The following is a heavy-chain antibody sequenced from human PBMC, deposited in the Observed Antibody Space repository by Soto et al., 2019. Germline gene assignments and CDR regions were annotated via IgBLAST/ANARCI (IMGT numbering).Heavy chain of an antibody. J-gene: IGHJ4*02. CDR1: GYTFTSYG. CDR2: ISAYNGNT. CDR3: ARAVTRYSSGWPNGQGYYFDY. D-gene: IGHD6-19*01. V-gene: IGHV1-18*01. Sequence: GASVKVSCKASGYTFTSYGISWVRQAPGQGLEWMGWISAYNGNTNYAQKLQGRVTMTTDTSTSTAYMELRSLRSDDTAVYYCARAVTRYSSGWPNGQGYYFDYWGQGTLVTSPQ.